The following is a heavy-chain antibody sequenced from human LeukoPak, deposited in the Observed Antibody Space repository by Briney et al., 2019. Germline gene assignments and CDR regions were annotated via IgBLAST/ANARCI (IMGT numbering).Heavy chain of an antibody. Sequence: SETLSLTCSVSGGSISSGGYSWSWIRQPPGKGLEWIGYIYHSGSTYYNPSLKSRVTISVDRSKNQFSLKLSSVTAADTAVYYCARGRFGRNWYFDLWGRGTLVTVSS. CDR2: IYHSGST. CDR1: GGSISSGGYS. D-gene: IGHD3-3*01. J-gene: IGHJ2*01. V-gene: IGHV4-30-2*01. CDR3: ARGRFGRNWYFDL.